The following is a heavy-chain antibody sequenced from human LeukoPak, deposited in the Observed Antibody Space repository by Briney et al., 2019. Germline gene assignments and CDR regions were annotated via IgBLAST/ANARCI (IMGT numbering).Heavy chain of an antibody. Sequence: ASVKVSCKASGYTFTGYYMHWVRQAHGQGPEWMGWINPDSGGTNYAQKFQGRVTMTRDTPLSTVYMELSRLRSDDTAVYYCATQATTGWHFSWGQGTLVTVSS. CDR3: ATQATTGWHFS. J-gene: IGHJ5*02. V-gene: IGHV1-2*02. CDR1: GYTFTGYY. D-gene: IGHD6-19*01. CDR2: INPDSGGT.